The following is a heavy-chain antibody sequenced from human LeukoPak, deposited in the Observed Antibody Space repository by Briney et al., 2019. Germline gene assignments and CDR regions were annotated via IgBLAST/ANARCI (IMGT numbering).Heavy chain of an antibody. CDR1: GFSFSNSW. D-gene: IGHD2-2*01. CDR3: ARVRARSYCSSTSCYGY. J-gene: IGHJ4*02. CDR2: IKQDGSEK. Sequence: GGSLRLSCAASGFSFSNSWMNWVRQAPGKGLEWVANIKQDGSEKNYVDSVKGRFTISRDNARDSLFLQMSSLRAEDTAVYYCARVRARSYCSSTSCYGYWGQGTLVTVSS. V-gene: IGHV3-7*01.